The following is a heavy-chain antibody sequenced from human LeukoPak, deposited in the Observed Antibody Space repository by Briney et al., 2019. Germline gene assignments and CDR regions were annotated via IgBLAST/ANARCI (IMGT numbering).Heavy chain of an antibody. V-gene: IGHV3-30*02. CDR2: IRYDGSNK. Sequence: PGGSLRLSCAASGFTFSSYGMHWVRQAPGKGLEWVAFIRYDGSNKYYADSVKGRFTISRDNSKNTLYLQMSSLRAVDTAVYYCAKDRVNYGDYRNDYWGQGTLVTVSS. D-gene: IGHD4-17*01. CDR3: AKDRVNYGDYRNDY. J-gene: IGHJ4*02. CDR1: GFTFSSYG.